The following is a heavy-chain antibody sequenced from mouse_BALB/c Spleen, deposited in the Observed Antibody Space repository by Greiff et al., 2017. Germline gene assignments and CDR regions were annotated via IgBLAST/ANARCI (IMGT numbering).Heavy chain of an antibody. Sequence: EVKLQESGPGLVKPSQSLSLTCTVTGYSITSDYAWNWIRQFPGNKLEWMGYISYSGSTSYNPSLKSRISITRDTSKNQFFLQLNSVTTEDTATYYCARHYGSSGFAYWGQGTLVTVSA. CDR1: GYSITSDYA. CDR3: ARHYGSSGFAY. V-gene: IGHV3-2*02. CDR2: ISYSGST. D-gene: IGHD1-1*01. J-gene: IGHJ3*01.